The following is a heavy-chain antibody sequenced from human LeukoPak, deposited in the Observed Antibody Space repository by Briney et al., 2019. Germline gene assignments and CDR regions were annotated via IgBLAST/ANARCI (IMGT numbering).Heavy chain of an antibody. CDR1: GGSFSGYY. CDR2: INHSGST. D-gene: IGHD6-19*01. J-gene: IGHJ4*02. CDR3: ARGDSSGWSY. V-gene: IGHV4-34*01. Sequence: SETLSLTCAVYGGSFSGYYWSWIRQPPGKGLEWIGEINHSGSTNYNPSLESRVTISVDTSKNQFSLKLSSVTAADTAVYYCARGDSSGWSYWGQGTLVTVSS.